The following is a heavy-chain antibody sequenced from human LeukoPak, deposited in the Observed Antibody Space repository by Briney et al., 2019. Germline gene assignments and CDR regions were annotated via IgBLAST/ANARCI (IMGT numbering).Heavy chain of an antibody. J-gene: IGHJ4*02. CDR2: IYPDDSDA. D-gene: IGHD1-7*01. Sequence: GESLKISCKGSGYSFTTYWIGWVRQLPGKGLEWMGIIYPDDSDARCSPSFQGQVTISADKSISTAYLQWSTLKASDTAMYYCATPTLGTIGEYLFDYWGQGTLVTVSS. CDR3: ATPTLGTIGEYLFDY. V-gene: IGHV5-51*01. CDR1: GYSFTTYW.